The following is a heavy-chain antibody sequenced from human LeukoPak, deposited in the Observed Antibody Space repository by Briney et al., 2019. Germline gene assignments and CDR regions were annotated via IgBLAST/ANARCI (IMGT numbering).Heavy chain of an antibody. J-gene: IGHJ6*02. D-gene: IGHD3-22*01. CDR1: GGSISNYF. V-gene: IGHV4-59*01. CDR3: ARVGYYYDTSGSRRLSGMDV. CDR2: IYYSGST. Sequence: SETLSLTCPVSGGSISNYFWSWIRQPPGKGLEWIGYIYYSGSTNYNPSLKSRVTISVDTSKNQFSLKLSSVTAADTAVYYCARVGYYYDTSGSRRLSGMDVRGQGTTVTVSS.